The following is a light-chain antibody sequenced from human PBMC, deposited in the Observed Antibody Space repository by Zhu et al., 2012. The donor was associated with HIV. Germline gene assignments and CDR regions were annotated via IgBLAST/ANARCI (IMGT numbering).Light chain of an antibody. Sequence: EIVLTQSPGTLSLSPGERATLSCRASQSVSSSYIAWYQQKPGQAPRLLIYGASSRATGIPDRFSGSESGTDFTLTISRLEPEDFAVCYCQQYGRSPFTFGGGTKVEIK. CDR2: GAS. CDR3: QQYGRSPFT. V-gene: IGKV3-20*01. CDR1: QSVSSSY. J-gene: IGKJ4*01.